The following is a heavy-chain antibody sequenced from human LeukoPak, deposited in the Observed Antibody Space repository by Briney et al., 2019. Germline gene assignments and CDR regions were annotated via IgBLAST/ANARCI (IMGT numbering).Heavy chain of an antibody. J-gene: IGHJ4*02. D-gene: IGHD1-14*01. CDR3: AKEQDNLLLLSHFDA. V-gene: IGHV3-23*01. CDR2: VSGDGQRT. Sequence: PGGSLRLSCAGSGFTFNNYAMNWVRQAPGKGLQWVAAVSGDGQRTFYAGSVKGRFTIFRDNSMNTLSLQMDSLRADDTALYYCAKEQDNLLLLSHFDAWGQGILVTVSA. CDR1: GFTFNNYA.